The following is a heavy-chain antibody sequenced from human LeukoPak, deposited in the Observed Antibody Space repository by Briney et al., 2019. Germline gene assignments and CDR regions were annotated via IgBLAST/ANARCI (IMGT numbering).Heavy chain of an antibody. CDR1: GGSISSYY. Sequence: PSETLSLTRTVSGGSISSYYWSWIRQPPGKGLEWIGYIYYSGSTNYNPSLKSRVTISVDTSKNQFSLKLSSVTAADTAFYYCARAYSSSWYWNWFDPWGQGTLVTVSS. CDR2: IYYSGST. D-gene: IGHD6-13*01. CDR3: ARAYSSSWYWNWFDP. J-gene: IGHJ5*02. V-gene: IGHV4-59*08.